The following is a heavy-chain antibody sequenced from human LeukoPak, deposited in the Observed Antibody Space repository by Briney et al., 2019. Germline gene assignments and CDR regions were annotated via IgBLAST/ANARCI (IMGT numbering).Heavy chain of an antibody. CDR3: ARGKISAADDYFDY. J-gene: IGHJ4*02. Sequence: GSLRLSCAASGFTFSSYGMHWVRQAPGKGLEWVAVIWYDGSSKYYADSVKGRFTISRDNSKNTLYLQMNSLRAEDTAVYYCARGKISAADDYFDYWGQGTLVTVSS. V-gene: IGHV3-33*01. D-gene: IGHD2-15*01. CDR1: GFTFSSYG. CDR2: IWYDGSSK.